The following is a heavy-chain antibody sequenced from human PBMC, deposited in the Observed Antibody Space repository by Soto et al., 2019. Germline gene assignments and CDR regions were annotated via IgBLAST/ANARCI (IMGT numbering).Heavy chain of an antibody. Sequence: QVQLVESGGGGVQPGRSLRLSCAASGFTFSSYAMHWVRQAPGKGLAWVAVISYDGSNKYYADSVKGRFTISRDNSKNTLYLEKNSLRAEDTGVYYCARDGGSSGYEYYFDYWGQGTLVTVSS. D-gene: IGHD5-12*01. CDR3: ARDGGSSGYEYYFDY. V-gene: IGHV3-30-3*01. J-gene: IGHJ4*02. CDR1: GFTFSSYA. CDR2: ISYDGSNK.